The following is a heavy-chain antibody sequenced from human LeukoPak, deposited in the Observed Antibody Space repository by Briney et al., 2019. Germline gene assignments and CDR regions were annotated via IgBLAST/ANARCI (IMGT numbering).Heavy chain of an antibody. CDR3: ARDRFGGEQN. Sequence: ASVKVSCKASGGTFSSYAISWVRQAPGQGLEWMGRIIPISGTANYAQKFQGRVTITADKSTSTAYMELSSLRSEDTAVYYCARDRFGGEQNWGQGTLVTVSS. D-gene: IGHD3-16*01. J-gene: IGHJ4*02. CDR2: IIPISGTA. CDR1: GGTFSSYA. V-gene: IGHV1-69*06.